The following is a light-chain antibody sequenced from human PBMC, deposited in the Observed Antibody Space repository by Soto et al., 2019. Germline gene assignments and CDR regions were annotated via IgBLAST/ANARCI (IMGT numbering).Light chain of an antibody. J-gene: IGKJ1*01. V-gene: IGKV3-15*01. CDR1: QSVGTN. CDR3: QQYDVWPLT. Sequence: EIVMTQSPATLSVSPGERVTLSCRSGQSVGTNLAWYQQKPGQAPRLLIYGASTRATGIPARFSGSESGTEFTLTISSLQSEDFAVYYCQQYDVWPLTFGQGTKVDIK. CDR2: GAS.